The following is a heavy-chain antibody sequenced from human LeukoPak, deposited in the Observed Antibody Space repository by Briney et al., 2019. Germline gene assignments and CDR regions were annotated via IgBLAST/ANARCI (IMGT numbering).Heavy chain of an antibody. CDR3: AKEWGAGSDAFDI. V-gene: IGHV3-30*18. CDR2: ISYDGSNK. Sequence: GGSLRLSCAASGFTFSSYGMHWVRQAPGKGLEWVAVISYDGSNKYYADSVKGRFTISRDNSKNTLYLQMNSLRAEDTAVYYCAKEWGAGSDAFDIWRQGTMVTVSS. CDR1: GFTFSSYG. D-gene: IGHD1-26*01. J-gene: IGHJ3*02.